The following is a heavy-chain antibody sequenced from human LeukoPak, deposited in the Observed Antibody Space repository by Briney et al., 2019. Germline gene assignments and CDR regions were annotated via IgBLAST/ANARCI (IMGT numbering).Heavy chain of an antibody. CDR3: AKVGESSGGYYSFDY. Sequence: GGSLRLSCAASGFTFHDYAMHWVRQVPGKGLEWVSLISGDRGDTYYADSVKGRFAISRDNSKNSLYLQMDGLRTEDTALYYCAKVGESSGGYYSFDYWGQGTLVTVSS. J-gene: IGHJ4*02. CDR1: GFTFHDYA. V-gene: IGHV3-43*02. CDR2: ISGDRGDT. D-gene: IGHD3-22*01.